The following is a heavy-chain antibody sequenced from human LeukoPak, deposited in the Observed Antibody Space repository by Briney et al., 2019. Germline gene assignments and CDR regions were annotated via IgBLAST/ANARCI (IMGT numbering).Heavy chain of an antibody. V-gene: IGHV4-30-4*08. CDR2: IYYSGST. J-gene: IGHJ5*02. Sequence: SETLSLTCSVSGDSISSRDYYWSWIRQPPGKGLEWIGYIYYSGSTSYNPSLKSRVTISGDTSKNQFSLKLSSVTAADTAVYYCARHDISGSWGFDPWGQGTLVTVSS. CDR1: GDSISSRDYY. D-gene: IGHD1-26*01. CDR3: ARHDISGSWGFDP.